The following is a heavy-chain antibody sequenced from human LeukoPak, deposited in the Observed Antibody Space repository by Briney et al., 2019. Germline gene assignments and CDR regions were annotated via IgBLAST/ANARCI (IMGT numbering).Heavy chain of an antibody. V-gene: IGHV1-2*02. CDR1: GYTFTGYY. Sequence: ASVKVSCKASGYTFTGYYMHWVRQAPGQGLEWMGGIIPMVDSANYGQKFQGRVTITRNTSISTAYMELSSLRSEDTAVYYCATRSATFDYWGQGTLVTVSS. D-gene: IGHD2/OR15-2a*01. CDR2: IIPMVDSA. J-gene: IGHJ4*02. CDR3: ATRSATFDY.